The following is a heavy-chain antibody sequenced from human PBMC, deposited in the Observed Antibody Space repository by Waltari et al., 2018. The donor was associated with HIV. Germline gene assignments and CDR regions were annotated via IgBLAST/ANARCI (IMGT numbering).Heavy chain of an antibody. J-gene: IGHJ4*02. CDR1: GFTFSSYA. D-gene: IGHD3-22*01. V-gene: IGHV3-30-3*01. Sequence: QVQLVESGGGVVQPGRSLRLSCAASGFTFSSYAMHWVRQAPGKGLGWVGVISYDGSNKYYAGSGKGRFTISRDNSKNTLYLQMNSLRAEDTAVYYCASGYYDSSGYPARDYWGQGTLVTVSS. CDR3: ASGYYDSSGYPARDY. CDR2: ISYDGSNK.